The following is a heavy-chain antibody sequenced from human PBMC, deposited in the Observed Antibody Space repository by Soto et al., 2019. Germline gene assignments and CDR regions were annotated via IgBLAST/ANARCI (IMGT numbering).Heavy chain of an antibody. D-gene: IGHD3-16*01. J-gene: IGHJ3*02. V-gene: IGHV3-30*18. Sequence: QVQLVESGGGVVQPGTSLRLSCAASGFTSSSFVIHWVRQAPGKGLEWLAVISSDGNNQYYADSVKGRFTISRDNSKKTLNLRVCRLRAEGTAAYFCGKEGGVVDAFDIWGQGQMVTVS. CDR2: ISSDGNNQ. CDR3: GKEGGVVDAFDI. CDR1: GFTSSSFV.